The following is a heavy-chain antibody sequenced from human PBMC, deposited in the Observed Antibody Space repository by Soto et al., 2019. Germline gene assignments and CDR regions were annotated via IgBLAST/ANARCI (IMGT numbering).Heavy chain of an antibody. CDR3: ARGSSDWLPYFDY. V-gene: IGHV4-59*01. Sequence: SETLSLTCAVSGDSISSYYCMWIRQPPGKGLESIGYLYYGRSANYNPSLKSRVTLSVDTSTNQCSLTLSSMTAADTAVYFCARGSSDWLPYFDYWGQGSLVTVSS. D-gene: IGHD3-9*01. CDR2: LYYGRSA. CDR1: GDSISSYY. J-gene: IGHJ4*02.